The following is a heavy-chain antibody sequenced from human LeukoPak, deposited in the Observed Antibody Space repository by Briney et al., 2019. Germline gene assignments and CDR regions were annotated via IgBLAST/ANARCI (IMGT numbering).Heavy chain of an antibody. CDR2: IKQDGSDK. CDR3: AKGPDSSGYYYYVDY. J-gene: IGHJ4*02. V-gene: IGHV3-7*02. D-gene: IGHD3-22*01. Sequence: GGSLRLSCAASGFTFSTYWMSWVRQAPGKGLEWVANIKQDGSDKYYVDSVKGRFTISRDNSKNTLYLQMNSLRAEDTAVYYCAKGPDSSGYYYYVDYWGRGTLVTVSS. CDR1: GFTFSTYW.